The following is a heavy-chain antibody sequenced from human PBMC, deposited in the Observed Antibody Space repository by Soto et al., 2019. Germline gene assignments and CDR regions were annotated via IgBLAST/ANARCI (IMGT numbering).Heavy chain of an antibody. CDR2: ISWNSGSI. CDR3: AKDIGAVAGTGVDY. V-gene: IGHV3-9*01. Sequence: GGSLRLSCAASGFTFDDYAMHWVRQAPGKGLEWVSGISWNSGSIGYADSVKGRFTISRDNAKNSLYLQMNSLRAEDTALYYCAKDIGAVAGTGVDYWGQGTLVTVSS. J-gene: IGHJ4*02. D-gene: IGHD6-19*01. CDR1: GFTFDDYA.